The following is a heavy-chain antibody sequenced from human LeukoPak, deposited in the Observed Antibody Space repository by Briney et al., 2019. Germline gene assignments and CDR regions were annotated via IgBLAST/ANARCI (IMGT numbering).Heavy chain of an antibody. CDR2: IRYDGSNK. V-gene: IGHV3-30*02. CDR3: AKDDYYYDSSGYYPFDY. D-gene: IGHD3-22*01. J-gene: IGHJ4*02. Sequence: PGGSLRLSCAASGFTFSSYGMHWVRRAPGKGLEWVAFIRYDGSNKYYADSVKGRFTISRDNSKNTLYLQMNSLRAEDTAVYYCAKDDYYYDSSGYYPFDYWGQGTLVTVSS. CDR1: GFTFSSYG.